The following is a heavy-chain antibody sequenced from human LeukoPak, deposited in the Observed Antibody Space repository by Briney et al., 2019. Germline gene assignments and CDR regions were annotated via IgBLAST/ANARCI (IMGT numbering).Heavy chain of an antibody. CDR1: GGSISSGGYS. V-gene: IGHV4-30-2*01. CDR2: IYHSGST. D-gene: IGHD3-10*01. Sequence: PSETLSLTCAVSGGSISSGGYSWSWIRQPPGKGLEWIGYIYHSGSTYYNPSLKSRVTISVDRSKNQFSLKLSSVTATDTAVYYCARITLDEAYFDYWGQGTLVTVSS. J-gene: IGHJ4*02. CDR3: ARITLDEAYFDY.